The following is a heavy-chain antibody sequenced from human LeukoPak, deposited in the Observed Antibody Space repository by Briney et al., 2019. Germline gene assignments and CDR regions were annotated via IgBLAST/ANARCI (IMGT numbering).Heavy chain of an antibody. CDR3: ARGEKIAAAGADYYYYGMDV. J-gene: IGHJ6*02. CDR1: GGTFSSYT. D-gene: IGHD6-13*01. CDR2: IIPIFGTA. V-gene: IGHV1-69*13. Sequence: SVRISCKASGGTFSSYTISWVRQAPGQGLEWMGGIIPIFGTANYAQKFQGRVTITADESTSTAYMELSSLRSEDTAVYYCARGEKIAAAGADYYYYGMDVWGQGTTVTVSS.